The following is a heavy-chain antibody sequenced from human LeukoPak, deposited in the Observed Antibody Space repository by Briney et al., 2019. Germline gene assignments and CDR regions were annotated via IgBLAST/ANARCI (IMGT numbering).Heavy chain of an antibody. CDR3: ATILTGYYLIDY. D-gene: IGHD3-9*01. CDR2: ISSSSSYI. J-gene: IGHJ4*02. CDR1: GFTFSCYS. V-gene: IGHV3-21*01. Sequence: GGSLRLSCAASGFTFSCYSMNWVRQAPGKGLEWVSSISSSSSYIYYADSVKGRFTISRDNAKNSLYLQMNSLRAEDTAVYYCATILTGYYLIDYWGQGTLVTVSS.